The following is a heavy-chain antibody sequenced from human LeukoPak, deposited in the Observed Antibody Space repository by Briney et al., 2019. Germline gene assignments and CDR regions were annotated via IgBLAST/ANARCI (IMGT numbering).Heavy chain of an antibody. CDR3: AKGNEPRAPADYFDY. J-gene: IGHJ4*02. CDR2: ISGSGGST. V-gene: IGHV3-23*01. Sequence: GGSLRLSCAASGFTFSSYSMNWVRQAPGKGLEWVSAISGSGGSTYYADSVKGRFTISRDNSKNTLYLQMNSLRAEDTAVYYCAKGNEPRAPADYFDYWGQGTLVTVSS. CDR1: GFTFSSYS. D-gene: IGHD1-1*01.